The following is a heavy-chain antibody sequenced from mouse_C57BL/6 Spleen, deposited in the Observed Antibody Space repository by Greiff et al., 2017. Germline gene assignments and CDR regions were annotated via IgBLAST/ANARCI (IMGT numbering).Heavy chain of an antibody. D-gene: IGHD1-1*01. V-gene: IGHV1-22*01. CDR1: GYTFTDYN. CDR3: AITGSSYDYFDY. CDR2: INPNNGGT. Sequence: VQLKESGPELVKPGASVKMSCKASGYTFTDYNMHWVKQSHGKSLEWIGYINPNNGGTSYNQKFKGKATLTVNKSSSTAYMELRSLTSEDAAVYYCAITGSSYDYFDYWGQGTTLTVSS. J-gene: IGHJ2*01.